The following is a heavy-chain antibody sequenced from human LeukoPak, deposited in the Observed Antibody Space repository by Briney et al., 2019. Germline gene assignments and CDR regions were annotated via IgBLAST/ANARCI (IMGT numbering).Heavy chain of an antibody. CDR2: ISYDGGNK. Sequence: PGRSLRLSCAASGFTFSDYGMHWVRQAPGKGLEWVALISYDGGNKFYADSVRDRFIISRDNSKNTLFLQMNSLRIEDTAVYYCAKVFEVRGARRPKDYWGQGTLVIVSS. J-gene: IGHJ4*02. V-gene: IGHV3-30*18. D-gene: IGHD3-10*01. CDR3: AKVFEVRGARRPKDY. CDR1: GFTFSDYG.